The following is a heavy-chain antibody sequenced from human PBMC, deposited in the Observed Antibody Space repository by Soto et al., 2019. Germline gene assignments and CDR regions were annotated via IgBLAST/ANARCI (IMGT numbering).Heavy chain of an antibody. Sequence: PGGSLRLSCVASGFTFDDFAMHWVRQAPGKGLEWVSGMSWNRGSIVYADSVKGRFTISRDNAKNSLYLQMNSLRPEDTALYYCAKDISVGELSAPDHWGQGTLVTVSS. D-gene: IGHD3-16*02. CDR1: GFTFDDFA. J-gene: IGHJ4*02. CDR2: MSWNRGSI. CDR3: AKDISVGELSAPDH. V-gene: IGHV3-9*01.